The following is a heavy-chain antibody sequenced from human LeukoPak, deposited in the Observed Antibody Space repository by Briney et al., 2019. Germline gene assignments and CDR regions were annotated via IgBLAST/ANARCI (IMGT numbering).Heavy chain of an antibody. CDR1: GYRFTSYW. Sequence: GESLKISCKGSGYRFTSYWIGWVRQMPGKGLEWMGIIYPGDSDPRYSPSFQGQVTISADKSISTAYLQWSSLKASDTAMYYCARRLLGYCSGGSCEYYFDYWGQGTLVTVSS. V-gene: IGHV5-51*01. J-gene: IGHJ4*02. CDR3: ARRLLGYCSGGSCEYYFDY. D-gene: IGHD2-15*01. CDR2: IYPGDSDP.